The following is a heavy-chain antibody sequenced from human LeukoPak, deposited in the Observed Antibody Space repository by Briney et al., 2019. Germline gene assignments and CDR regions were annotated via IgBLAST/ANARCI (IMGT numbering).Heavy chain of an antibody. D-gene: IGHD1-26*01. J-gene: IGHJ4*02. Sequence: GGSLRLSCAASGFTINSHGISWVRHTPGKGLEWVSGISGSGGTTYYADSVKGRFTISRDNSKNTLYLQMNSLRAEDTAIYYCAKGGSYAPLDYWGQGTLVTVSS. CDR1: GFTINSHG. CDR2: ISGSGGTT. V-gene: IGHV3-23*01. CDR3: AKGGSYAPLDY.